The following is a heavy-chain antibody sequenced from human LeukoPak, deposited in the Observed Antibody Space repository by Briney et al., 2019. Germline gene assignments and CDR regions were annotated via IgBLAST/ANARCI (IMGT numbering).Heavy chain of an antibody. CDR1: GFNFSNYA. J-gene: IGHJ5*02. V-gene: IGHV3-30*03. Sequence: GGSLRLSCAASGFNFSNYAMHWVRQAPGKGLEWVAVISYDGSNKYYTDSMKGRFTISRDNSKNALYLQMNSLRAEDTAVYYCARHLCGGSSGYYFCSGWFDPWGQGTLVTVSS. CDR2: ISYDGSNK. CDR3: ARHLCGGSSGYYFCSGWFDP. D-gene: IGHD3-22*01.